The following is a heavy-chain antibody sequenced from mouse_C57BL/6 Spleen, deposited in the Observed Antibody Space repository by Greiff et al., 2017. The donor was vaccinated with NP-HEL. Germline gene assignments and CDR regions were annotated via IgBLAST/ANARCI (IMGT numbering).Heavy chain of an antibody. D-gene: IGHD3-2*01. J-gene: IGHJ2*01. V-gene: IGHV1-19*01. CDR2: INPYNGGT. CDR1: GYTFTDYY. CDR3: ACKAETAVDY. Sequence: EVQLQQSGPVLVKPGASVKMSCKASGYTFTDYYMNWVKQSHGKSLEWIGVINPYNGGTSYNQKFKGKATLTVDKSSSTAYMELNSLTSEDSAVYYCACKAETAVDYWGQGTTLTVSS.